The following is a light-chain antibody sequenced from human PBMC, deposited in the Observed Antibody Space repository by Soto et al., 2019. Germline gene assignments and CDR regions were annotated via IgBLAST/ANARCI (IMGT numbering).Light chain of an antibody. Sequence: EIVMTQSPATLSVSPGERATLSCRASQSISGNLAWYQQKPGQTPRLLIYGASTRAAGIPARFSGSGSGTEFTLTISSLQSEAFAVYYCQQFNNWPELSFGGGTKVEIK. CDR1: QSISGN. J-gene: IGKJ4*01. CDR2: GAS. CDR3: QQFNNWPELS. V-gene: IGKV3-15*01.